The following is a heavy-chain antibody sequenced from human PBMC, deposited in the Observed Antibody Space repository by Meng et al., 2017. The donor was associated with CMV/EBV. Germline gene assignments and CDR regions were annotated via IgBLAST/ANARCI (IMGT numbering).Heavy chain of an antibody. Sequence: SVKVSCKASGGTFSSYAISWVRQAPGQGLEWMGGIIPIFGTANYAQKFQGRVTITTDESTSTAYMELSSLRSEDTAVYYCARRYYDFWSGYYLDYYYYGMDVWGQGTTVTVSS. D-gene: IGHD3-3*01. V-gene: IGHV1-69*05. J-gene: IGHJ6*02. CDR2: IIPIFGTA. CDR1: GGTFSSYA. CDR3: ARRYYDFWSGYYLDYYYYGMDV.